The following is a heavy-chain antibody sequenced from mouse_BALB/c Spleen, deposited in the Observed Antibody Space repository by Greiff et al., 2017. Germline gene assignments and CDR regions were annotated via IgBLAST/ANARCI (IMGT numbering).Heavy chain of an antibody. CDR2: IYPGGGYT. Sequence: QVQLKESGAELVRPGTSVKMSCKAAGYTFTNYWIGWVKQRPGHGLEWIGDIYPGGGYTNYNEKFKGKATLTADTSSSTAYMQLSSLTSEDSAIYYCAREIYYYGSSLFAYWGQGTLVTVSA. CDR1: GYTFTNYW. CDR3: AREIYYYGSSLFAY. V-gene: IGHV1-63*02. D-gene: IGHD1-1*01. J-gene: IGHJ3*01.